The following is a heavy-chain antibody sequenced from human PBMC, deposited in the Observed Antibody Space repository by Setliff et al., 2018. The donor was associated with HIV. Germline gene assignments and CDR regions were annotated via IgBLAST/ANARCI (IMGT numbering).Heavy chain of an antibody. J-gene: IGHJ3*02. D-gene: IGHD4-17*01. V-gene: IGHV1-69*10. CDR3: AREPDYGIRDAFDI. CDR2: IIPIVDKT. Sequence: SVKVSCKASGGTFSSHAINWVRQTPGQGLEWMGGIIPIVDKTNYAQKFQGRVAITADKSTITAYMELSSLRSEDTAVYYCAREPDYGIRDAFDIWGQGTMVTV. CDR1: GGTFSSHA.